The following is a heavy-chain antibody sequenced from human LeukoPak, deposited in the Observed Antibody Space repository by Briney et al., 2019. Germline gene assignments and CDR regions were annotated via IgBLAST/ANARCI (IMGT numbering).Heavy chain of an antibody. CDR3: ARDPAGYSSGWSSDY. CDR1: GGSISSHY. D-gene: IGHD6-19*01. J-gene: IGHJ4*02. Sequence: SETLSLTCTVSGGSISSHYWSWIRQPAGKGLEWIGRIYTSGSTNYNPSLKSRVTMSVDTSKNQFSLKLSSVTAADTAVYYCARDPAGYSSGWSSDYWGQGTLVTVSS. V-gene: IGHV4-4*07. CDR2: IYTSGST.